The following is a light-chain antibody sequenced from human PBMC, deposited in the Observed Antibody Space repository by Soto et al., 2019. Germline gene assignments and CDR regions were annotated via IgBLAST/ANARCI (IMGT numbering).Light chain of an antibody. Sequence: QPVLTQPASVSGSPGQSITISCTGTSSDVGYYNYVSWFQQYPGKAPKLLIYEVSNRPSGVSYRFSGSKSGNTASLTISGLQAEDEADYYCSSYTTSSTRVFGGGTKVTVL. J-gene: IGLJ3*02. CDR3: SSYTTSSTRV. V-gene: IGLV2-14*01. CDR1: SSDVGYYNY. CDR2: EVS.